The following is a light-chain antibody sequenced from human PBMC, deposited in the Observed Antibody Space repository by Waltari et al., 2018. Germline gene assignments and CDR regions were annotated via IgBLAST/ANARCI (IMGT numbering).Light chain of an antibody. CDR1: QSLLHRDGNTY. Sequence: DIVITQSPLSLPASLGQPASISCKSSQSLLHRDGNTYLNWFYQRPGQSPRRLIYKVSNRDSGVPDRFSGSGSGTEFTLKISRVEAEDIGLYYCMQDAHWPPYTFGQGTKLEI. CDR3: MQDAHWPPYT. J-gene: IGKJ2*01. CDR2: KVS. V-gene: IGKV2-30*02.